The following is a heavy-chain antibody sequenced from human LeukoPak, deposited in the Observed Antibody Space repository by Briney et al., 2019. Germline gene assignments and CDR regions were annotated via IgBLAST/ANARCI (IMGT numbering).Heavy chain of an antibody. CDR1: GGSISSGDYY. CDR3: ARERVEQLEYAFDI. D-gene: IGHD6-13*01. V-gene: IGHV4-30-4*01. CDR2: IYYSGST. Sequence: SETLSLTCTVSGGSISSGDYYWSWIRQPPGKGLEWIGCIYYSGSTYYNPSLKSRVTISVDTSKNQFSLKLSSVTAADTAVYYCARERVEQLEYAFDIWGQGTMVTVSS. J-gene: IGHJ3*02.